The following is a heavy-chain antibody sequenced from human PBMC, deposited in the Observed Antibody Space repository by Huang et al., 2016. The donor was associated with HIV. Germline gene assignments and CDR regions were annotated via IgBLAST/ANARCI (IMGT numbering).Heavy chain of an antibody. J-gene: IGHJ4*02. CDR2: ISSSSSYI. D-gene: IGHD3-3*01. V-gene: IGHV3-21*01. CDR3: ARAVPTPNRFGVGGFDY. CDR1: GFTFSSYS. Sequence: EVQLVESGGGLVKPGGSLRLSCAASGFTFSSYSMNWVRQGPGKWMEWVSSISSSSSYIYYADSVKGRFTISRDNAKNSLYLQMNSLRAEDTAVYYCARAVPTPNRFGVGGFDYWGQGTLVTVSS.